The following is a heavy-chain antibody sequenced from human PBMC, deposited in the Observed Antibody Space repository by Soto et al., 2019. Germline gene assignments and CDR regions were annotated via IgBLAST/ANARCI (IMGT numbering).Heavy chain of an antibody. J-gene: IGHJ5*02. CDR3: ARDGPPMVRGVSNWFDP. Sequence: QVQLVQSGAEVKKPGSSVKVSCKASGGTFSSYAISSVRQAPGQGLEWMGGIIPIFGTANYAQKFQGSVTITADESTSTAYMELSSLRSEDTAVYYCARDGPPMVRGVSNWFDPWGQGTLVTVSS. CDR2: IIPIFGTA. CDR1: GGTFSSYA. D-gene: IGHD3-10*01. V-gene: IGHV1-69*12.